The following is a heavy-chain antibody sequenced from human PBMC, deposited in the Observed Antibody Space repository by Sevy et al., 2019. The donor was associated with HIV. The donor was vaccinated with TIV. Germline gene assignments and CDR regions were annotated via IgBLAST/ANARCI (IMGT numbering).Heavy chain of an antibody. J-gene: IGHJ4*02. V-gene: IGHV1-2*06. Sequence: ASVKVSCKASGYTFNAYFMHWVRQAPGQGLEWMGRINPNSGDTTYAQKFQGRVTMSRDTSISTAYMELHRLTSDDTAVYYCARAYYYDSSAYRFDDWGQWTLVTFSS. CDR2: INPNSGDT. CDR1: GYTFNAYF. CDR3: ARAYYYDSSAYRFDD. D-gene: IGHD3-22*01.